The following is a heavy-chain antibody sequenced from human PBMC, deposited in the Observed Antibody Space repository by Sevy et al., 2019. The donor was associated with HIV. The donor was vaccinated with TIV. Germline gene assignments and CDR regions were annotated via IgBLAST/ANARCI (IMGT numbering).Heavy chain of an antibody. J-gene: IGHJ4*02. D-gene: IGHD3-22*01. CDR3: AGSFYYDSSGYIDY. V-gene: IGHV4-39*01. Sequence: SETLSLTCTVSGGSISSSSYYWGWIRQPPGKGLEWIGSIYYSGSTYYNPSLKSRVTISVDTSKNQFSLKLSAVTAADTAVYYCAGSFYYDSSGYIDYWGQGTLVTVSS. CDR2: IYYSGST. CDR1: GGSISSSSYY.